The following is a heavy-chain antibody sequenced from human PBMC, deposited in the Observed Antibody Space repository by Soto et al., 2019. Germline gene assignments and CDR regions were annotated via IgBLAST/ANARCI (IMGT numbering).Heavy chain of an antibody. Sequence: VGSLRLSCAASGFTFSSYAMHWVRQAPGKGLEWVAVISYDGSNKYYADSVKGRFTISRDNSKNTLYLQMNSLRAEDTAVYYCARDLPQYALLDTGRFDYWGQGTLVTVSS. CDR1: GFTFSSYA. CDR2: ISYDGSNK. V-gene: IGHV3-30-3*01. D-gene: IGHD2-2*01. CDR3: ARDLPQYALLDTGRFDY. J-gene: IGHJ4*02.